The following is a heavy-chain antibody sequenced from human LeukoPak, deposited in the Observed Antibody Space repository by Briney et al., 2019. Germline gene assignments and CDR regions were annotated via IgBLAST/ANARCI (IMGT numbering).Heavy chain of an antibody. CDR3: ARGITLFGAEKGYYFDY. V-gene: IGHV3-21*01. Sequence: PGGSLRLSCAASGFSFSNYGMHWVRQAPGKGLEWVSSINSRSSYIFYADSVKGRFTISRDNAKNSLYLQMNSLRAEDTAVYYCARGITLFGAEKGYYFDYWGQGTLVTVSS. J-gene: IGHJ4*02. CDR1: GFSFSNYG. CDR2: INSRSSYI. D-gene: IGHD3-3*01.